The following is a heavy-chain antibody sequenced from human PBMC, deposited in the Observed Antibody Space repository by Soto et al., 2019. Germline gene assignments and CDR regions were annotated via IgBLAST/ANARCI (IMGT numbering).Heavy chain of an antibody. V-gene: IGHV3-23*01. Sequence: PGGSLTLSCASSGFTLSMSAVNWVRQAPGKGLKWGSYISDSCDKTYYAASEKGRFTSSRDRSKNTVSLKMDSLRAEDTAVYYCAKDRGIIVKAGDAFDVWGQGTKVTVSS. CDR3: AKDRGIIVKAGDAFDV. D-gene: IGHD3-16*02. CDR2: ISDSCDKT. J-gene: IGHJ3*01. CDR1: GFTLSMSA.